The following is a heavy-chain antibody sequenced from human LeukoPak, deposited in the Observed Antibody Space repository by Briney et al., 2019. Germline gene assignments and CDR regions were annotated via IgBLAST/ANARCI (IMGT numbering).Heavy chain of an antibody. V-gene: IGHV1-18*01. J-gene: IGHJ6*02. Sequence: ASVKVSCKASGYTFTSYGISWVRQAPGQGLEWMGWISAYNGNTNYAQKLQGRVTMTTDTSTSTAYMELSSLRSEDTAVYYCARDRPSRYCSSTSCAYYYYYYGMDVWGQGTTVTVSS. CDR2: ISAYNGNT. D-gene: IGHD2-2*01. CDR3: ARDRPSRYCSSTSCAYYYYYYGMDV. CDR1: GYTFTSYG.